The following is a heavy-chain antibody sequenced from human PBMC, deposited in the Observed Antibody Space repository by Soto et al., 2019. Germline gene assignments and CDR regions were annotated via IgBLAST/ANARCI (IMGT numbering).Heavy chain of an antibody. V-gene: IGHV5-51*01. D-gene: IGHD3-3*01. CDR3: ARHAYDFWSGHPNPRFYYGMAV. Sequence: HGESLKISCKGSGYSFTSYWIGWVRQMPGKSLDWMGIIYPGDSNTRYSPSLQGQVTISVDKSISTAYLQWSSLKATDTAMYYCARHAYDFWSGHPNPRFYYGMAVWGQGTTVTVSS. CDR2: IYPGDSNT. J-gene: IGHJ6*02. CDR1: GYSFTSYW.